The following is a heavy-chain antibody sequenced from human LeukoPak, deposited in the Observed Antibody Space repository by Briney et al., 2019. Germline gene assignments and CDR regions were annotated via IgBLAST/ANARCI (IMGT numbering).Heavy chain of an antibody. Sequence: PGGSLRLSCAASGFTVSSSYMSWVRQAPGKGLEWVSVIYNDGSTYYVDSVKGRFTISRDNSKNTLYLQMNSLRAEDTAVYYCARGLPELDYWGQGALVTVSS. D-gene: IGHD5-18*01. J-gene: IGHJ4*02. CDR1: GFTVSSSY. CDR2: IYNDGST. CDR3: ARGLPELDY. V-gene: IGHV3-53*01.